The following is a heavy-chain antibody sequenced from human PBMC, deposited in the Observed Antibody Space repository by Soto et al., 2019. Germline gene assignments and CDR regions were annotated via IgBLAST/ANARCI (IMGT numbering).Heavy chain of an antibody. CDR3: ATERWGGNEFDY. CDR2: ISSSSSPI. J-gene: IGHJ4*02. CDR1: GFTFSTYS. V-gene: IGHV3-48*02. Sequence: EVQLVESGGGLVQPGGSLRLSCAASGFTFSTYSMNWVRQAPGKGLEWVSHISSSSSPIYYADSVKGRFTISRDNAKNSLYLQMNSLRDEDTAVYYCATERWGGNEFDYWGQGTQVTVSS. D-gene: IGHD5-12*01.